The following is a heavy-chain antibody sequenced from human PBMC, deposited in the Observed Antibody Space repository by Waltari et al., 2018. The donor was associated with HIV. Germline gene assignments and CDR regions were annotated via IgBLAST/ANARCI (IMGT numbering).Heavy chain of an antibody. CDR1: GYTFTTYG. CDR2: ISSYSANT. D-gene: IGHD6-19*01. V-gene: IGHV1-18*01. Sequence: QVQLVQSGAEVKKPGASMKVSCKASGYTFTTYGISWVRQAPGQGLEWMGWISSYSANTHYGQKLQSLVTMITDTSTSTAYLELRSLNSDDTAVYYCARVRAVSGGLWVTFYYGMDVWGQGTTITVSS. J-gene: IGHJ6*02. CDR3: ARVRAVSGGLWVTFYYGMDV.